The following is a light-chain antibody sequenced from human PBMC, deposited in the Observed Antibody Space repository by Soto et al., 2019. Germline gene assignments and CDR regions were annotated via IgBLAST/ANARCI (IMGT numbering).Light chain of an antibody. CDR2: DAS. Sequence: EIVLTQSPATLSLSPGERATLSCRASQSVSSYLAWYQQKPGQAPRLLIYDASNRATGIPARFSGSGSGTDFTLTISSLEPEDFAVYYCQQYGTSPFTFGPGTKV. V-gene: IGKV3-11*01. J-gene: IGKJ3*01. CDR1: QSVSSY. CDR3: QQYGTSPFT.